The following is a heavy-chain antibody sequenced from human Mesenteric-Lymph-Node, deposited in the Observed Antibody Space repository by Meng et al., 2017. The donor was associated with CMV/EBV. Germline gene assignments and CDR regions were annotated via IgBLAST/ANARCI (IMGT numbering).Heavy chain of an antibody. CDR1: GFTFSSYD. V-gene: IGHV3-13*01. Sequence: GGSLRLSCAASGFTFSSYDMHWVRQATGKGLEWVSAIGTAGDTYYPGSVKGRFTISRENAKNSLYLQMNSLRAGDTAVYYCARDAGYSTSVGFSYYYGMDVWGQGTTVTVSS. CDR2: IGTAGDT. D-gene: IGHD6-13*01. J-gene: IGHJ6*02. CDR3: ARDAGYSTSVGFSYYYGMDV.